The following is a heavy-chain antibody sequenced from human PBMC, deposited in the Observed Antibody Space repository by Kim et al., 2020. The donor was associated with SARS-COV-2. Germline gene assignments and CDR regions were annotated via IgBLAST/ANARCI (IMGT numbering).Heavy chain of an antibody. V-gene: IGHV4-39*01. CDR3: ARHRGQQLAYYYGMDV. CDR2: IYYSGST. Sequence: SETLSLTCTVSGGSISSSSYYWGWIRQPPGKGLEWIGSIYYSGSTYYNPSLKSRVTISVDTSKNQFSLKLSSVTAADTAVYYCARHRGQQLAYYYGMDVLGQGTTVTVSS. J-gene: IGHJ6*02. CDR1: GGSISSSSYY. D-gene: IGHD6-13*01.